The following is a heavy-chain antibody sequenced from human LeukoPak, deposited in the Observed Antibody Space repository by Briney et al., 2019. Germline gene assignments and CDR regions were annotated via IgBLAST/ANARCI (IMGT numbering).Heavy chain of an antibody. CDR2: IKEDGTDK. CDR1: GFTFSSSW. V-gene: IGHV3-7*05. J-gene: IGHJ4*02. D-gene: IGHD1-26*01. Sequence: GGSLRLSCAASGFTFSSSWMTWVRQAPGKGLEWVAHIKEDGTDKYYVDSVTGRFTISRDNTKDSLYLQMSSLRAEDTAVYYCATWSDAWEFDYWGQGTLVSVSS. CDR3: ATWSDAWEFDY.